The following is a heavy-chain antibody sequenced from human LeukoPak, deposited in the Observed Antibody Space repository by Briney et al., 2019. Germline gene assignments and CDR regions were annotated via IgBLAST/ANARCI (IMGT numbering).Heavy chain of an antibody. J-gene: IGHJ4*02. V-gene: IGHV3-23*01. CDR3: AKDPTHYRVWDDYDSTVLSY. Sequence: GGSLRLSCAASGFTFSSSAMSWVRQAPGKGLEWVSSIGGSCGSTYYADSVKGRFTISRDNSKNTLYLQMNSLRAADTAVYYCAKDPTHYRVWDDYDSTVLSYWGQGTLVTVSS. CDR1: GFTFSSSA. D-gene: IGHD3-22*01. CDR2: IGGSCGST.